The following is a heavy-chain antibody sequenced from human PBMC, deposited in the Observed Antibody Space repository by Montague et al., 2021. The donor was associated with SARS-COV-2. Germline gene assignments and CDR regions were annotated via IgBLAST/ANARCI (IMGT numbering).Heavy chain of an antibody. Sequence: SETLSLTCTVSGGSISSSSYYWGWIRQPPGKGLEWIGSIYYSGSTSYKPSLKSRVTISVDTSKNQFSLRLSSAAAADTAVYYCARQGSALAQRYSPWSTNFLRGYFDYWGQGTLVTVSS. CDR1: GGSISSSSYY. CDR3: ARQGSALAQRYSPWSTNFLRGYFDY. V-gene: IGHV4-39*01. D-gene: IGHD1-14*01. J-gene: IGHJ4*02. CDR2: IYYSGST.